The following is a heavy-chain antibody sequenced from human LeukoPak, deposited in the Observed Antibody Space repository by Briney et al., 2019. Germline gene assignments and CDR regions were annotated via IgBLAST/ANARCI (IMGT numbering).Heavy chain of an antibody. D-gene: IGHD3-3*01. CDR1: GGSISSSSYY. V-gene: IGHV4-39*01. J-gene: IGHJ3*02. CDR2: NYYSGST. Sequence: SETLSLTCTVSGGSISSSSYYWGWIRQPPGKGLEWIGSNYYSGSTYYNPSLKSRVTISVDTSKNQFSLKLSSVTAADTAVYYCARHEAHIRFLEWLYAFDIWGQGTMVTVSS. CDR3: ARHEAHIRFLEWLYAFDI.